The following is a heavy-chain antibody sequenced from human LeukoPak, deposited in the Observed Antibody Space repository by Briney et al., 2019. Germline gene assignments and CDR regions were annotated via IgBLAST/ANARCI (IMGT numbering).Heavy chain of an antibody. CDR3: AREREDSGNYYDY. CDR2: INPNSGGT. V-gene: IGHV1-2*02. D-gene: IGHD1-26*01. CDR1: GYSFTGYY. Sequence: ASVKVSCKASGYSFTGYYMHWVRQAPGQGLEWMGWINPNSGGTNYAQKFQGRVTMTRDTPISTAYMELSRLRSDDTAVYYCAREREDSGNYYDYWGQGALVTVSS. J-gene: IGHJ4*02.